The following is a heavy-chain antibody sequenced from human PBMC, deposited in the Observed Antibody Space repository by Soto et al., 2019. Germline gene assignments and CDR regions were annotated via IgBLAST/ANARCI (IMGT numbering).Heavy chain of an antibody. J-gene: IGHJ4*02. CDR1: GGSISSGDYY. V-gene: IGHV4-30-4*01. CDR3: ARDDAGSSRYFDY. D-gene: IGHD6-6*01. Sequence: SETLSLTCTVSGGSISSGDYYWSWIRRPPGKGLEWIGYIYYSGSTYYNPSLKSRVTISVDTSKNQFSLKLSSVTAADTAVYYCARDDAGSSRYFDYWGQGTLVTVSS. CDR2: IYYSGST.